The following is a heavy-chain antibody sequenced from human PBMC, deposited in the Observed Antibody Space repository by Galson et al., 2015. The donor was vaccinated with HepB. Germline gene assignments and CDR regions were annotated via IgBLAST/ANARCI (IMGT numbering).Heavy chain of an antibody. CDR1: GFTFSSYA. V-gene: IGHV3-64D*06. CDR2: ISSNGVST. D-gene: IGHD6-13*01. CDR3: VKDRGAYSTSPGDY. J-gene: IGHJ4*02. Sequence: SLRLSCAASGFTFSSYAMHWVRQAPGKGLEYVSAISSNGVSTYYADSVKGGFTISRDNSKNTLYLQMSSLRTEDTAVYYCVKDRGAYSTSPGDYWGQGTLVTVSS.